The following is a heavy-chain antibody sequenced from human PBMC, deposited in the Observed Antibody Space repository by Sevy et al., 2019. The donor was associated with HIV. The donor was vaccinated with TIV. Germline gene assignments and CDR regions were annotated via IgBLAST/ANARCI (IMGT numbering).Heavy chain of an antibody. D-gene: IGHD3-22*01. Sequence: SETLSLTCAVSGYSINSGYYWGWIRQPPGKGLEWIGSLYHDGSTSFKPSLKSRVTISVDTSKNQFSLKLTSVTAADTAVYYCARGGYYDTSGYYSHYFDYWGQRTLVTVSS. CDR1: GYSINSGYY. J-gene: IGHJ4*02. CDR3: ARGGYYDTSGYYSHYFDY. V-gene: IGHV4-38-2*01. CDR2: LYHDGST.